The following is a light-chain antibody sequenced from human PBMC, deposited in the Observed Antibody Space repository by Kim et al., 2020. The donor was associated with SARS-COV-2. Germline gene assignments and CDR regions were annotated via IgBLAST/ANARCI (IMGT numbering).Light chain of an antibody. CDR3: NSRDSSGNPIYV. J-gene: IGLJ1*01. Sequence: SSELTQDPAVSVALGQTVRITCQGDSLRSYYASWYQQKPGQAPVLVIYGKNNRPSGIPDRFSCSSSGNTASLTITGAQAEDEADYYCNSRDSSGNPIYVF. V-gene: IGLV3-19*01. CDR1: SLRSYY. CDR2: GKN.